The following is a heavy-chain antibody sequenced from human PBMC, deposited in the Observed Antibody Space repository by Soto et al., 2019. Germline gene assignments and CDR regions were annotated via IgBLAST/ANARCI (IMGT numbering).Heavy chain of an antibody. V-gene: IGHV3-30*18. Sequence: PGGSLRLSCAASGFTFSSYGMHWVRQAPGKGLEWVAVISYDGSNKYYADSVKGRFTISRDNSKNTLYLQMNSLRAEDTAVYYCAKDREFSIDYWGQGTLGTVSS. J-gene: IGHJ4*02. CDR1: GFTFSSYG. CDR3: AKDREFSIDY. CDR2: ISYDGSNK.